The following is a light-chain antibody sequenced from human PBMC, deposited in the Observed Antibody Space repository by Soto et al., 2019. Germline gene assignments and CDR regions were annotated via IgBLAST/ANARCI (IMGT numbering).Light chain of an antibody. CDR1: SSNIGAGYY. J-gene: IGLJ2*01. Sequence: QSVLTQPPSVSGAPGQRVTISCTGSSSNIGAGYYVHWYQQLPGTAPKLLIYGNSNRPSGVPDRFSGSKSGTSASLAITGLQAENEADYYCHSYDSSLSGYVVFGGGPKLTVL. V-gene: IGLV1-40*01. CDR3: HSYDSSLSGYVV. CDR2: GNS.